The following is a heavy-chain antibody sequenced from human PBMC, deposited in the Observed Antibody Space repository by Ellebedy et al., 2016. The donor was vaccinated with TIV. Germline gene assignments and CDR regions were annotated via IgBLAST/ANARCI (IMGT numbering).Heavy chain of an antibody. V-gene: IGHV3-11*04. CDR2: ISRTGSTI. Sequence: GESLKISCVASGFTFSDFRMNWIRQAPGKGLEWVSYISRTGSTIYSADAVKGRFTISRDNGKNSLFLQINTLRAEDTAVYYCARDLQIHDGLLTASKMTHGLDVWGQGTTVTVAS. CDR3: ARDLQIHDGLLTASKMTHGLDV. CDR1: GFTFSDFR. J-gene: IGHJ6*02. D-gene: IGHD3-9*01.